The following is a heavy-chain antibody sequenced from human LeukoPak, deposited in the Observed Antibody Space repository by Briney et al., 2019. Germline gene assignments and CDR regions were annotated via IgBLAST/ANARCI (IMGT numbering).Heavy chain of an antibody. V-gene: IGHV4-4*02. CDR3: ARVVGNTNFDS. Sequence: SETLSLTCAVSGASISGTDWWSWVRQPPGKGLEWIGEIYHTGSTNYNPSLESRVTISVDKSKSHFSLKVTSVTAADAAIYYCARVVGNTNFDSWGQGALVTVSS. CDR2: IYHTGST. D-gene: IGHD2-21*01. J-gene: IGHJ4*02. CDR1: GASISGTDW.